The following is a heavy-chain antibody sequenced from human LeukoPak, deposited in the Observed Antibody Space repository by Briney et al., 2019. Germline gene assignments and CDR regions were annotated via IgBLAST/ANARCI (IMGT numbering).Heavy chain of an antibody. Sequence: PGGSLRLSCAASGFTFSSYWMSWVRQAPGKGLEWVAVISYDGSNKYYADSVKGRFTISRDNSKNTLYLQMNSLRAEDTAVYYCAKYSRPPSIDYWGQGTLVTVSS. D-gene: IGHD6-13*01. J-gene: IGHJ4*02. CDR1: GFTFSSYW. CDR3: AKYSRPPSIDY. V-gene: IGHV3-30*18. CDR2: ISYDGSNK.